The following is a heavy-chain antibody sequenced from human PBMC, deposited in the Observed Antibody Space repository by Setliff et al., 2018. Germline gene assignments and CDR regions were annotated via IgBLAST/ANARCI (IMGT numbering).Heavy chain of an antibody. CDR2: IYSGGSST. J-gene: IGHJ5*02. V-gene: IGHV3-23*03. D-gene: IGHD3-3*01. Sequence: PGGSLRLSCAASGLTFSSYAMSWVRQAPGKGLEWVSVIYSGGSSTYYADSVKGRFTISRDNSKNTLYLQMNSLRAEDTAVYYCAKLVGYYDFWSGYSENNWFDPWGQGTRVTVAS. CDR1: GLTFSSYA. CDR3: AKLVGYYDFWSGYSENNWFDP.